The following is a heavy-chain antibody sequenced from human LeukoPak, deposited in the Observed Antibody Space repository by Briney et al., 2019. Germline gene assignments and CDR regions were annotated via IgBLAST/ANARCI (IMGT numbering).Heavy chain of an antibody. Sequence: GGSLRLSCAASGFTFSDYYMSWIRQAPGKGLEWVSVIYTGGTTYYADSVKGRFTISRDNSKNTLYLQMNSLRAEDTAVYYCARENYGSGSYDTFDIWGQGTMVTVSS. V-gene: IGHV3-53*01. CDR1: GFTFSDYY. CDR2: IYTGGTT. J-gene: IGHJ3*02. D-gene: IGHD3-10*01. CDR3: ARENYGSGSYDTFDI.